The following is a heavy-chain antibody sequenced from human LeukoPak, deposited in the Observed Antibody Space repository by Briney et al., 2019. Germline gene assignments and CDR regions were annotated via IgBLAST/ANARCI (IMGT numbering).Heavy chain of an antibody. D-gene: IGHD3-22*01. J-gene: IGHJ3*02. CDR2: INADGSSI. Sequence: GGSLRLSCAASGFSFSSYWVHWIRQAPGKGLVWVARINADGSSISYVDSVKGRFTISRDNAENTLYLQMNSLRAEDTAVYYCARAHLNYYDSSGGAFDIWGQGTMVTVSS. CDR1: GFSFSSYW. V-gene: IGHV3-74*01. CDR3: ARAHLNYYDSSGGAFDI.